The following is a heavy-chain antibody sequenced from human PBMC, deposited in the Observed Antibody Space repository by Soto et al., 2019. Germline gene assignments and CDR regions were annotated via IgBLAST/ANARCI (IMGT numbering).Heavy chain of an antibody. D-gene: IGHD2-21*01. J-gene: IGHJ6*02. V-gene: IGHV1-2*02. CDR2: INPNSGGT. Sequence: QVQLVQSGAEVKKPGASVKVSCKASGYTFTGYYMHWVRQAPGQGLEWMGWINPNSGGTNYAQKFQGRVTITADESTSTAYMELSSLRSEDTAVYYCARGGAYCGGDCYFYGMDVWGQGTTVTVSS. CDR1: GYTFTGYY. CDR3: ARGGAYCGGDCYFYGMDV.